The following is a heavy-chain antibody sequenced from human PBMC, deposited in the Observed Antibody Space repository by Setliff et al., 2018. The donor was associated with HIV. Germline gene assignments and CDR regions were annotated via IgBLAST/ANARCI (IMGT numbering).Heavy chain of an antibody. J-gene: IGHJ5*02. D-gene: IGHD3-10*01. Sequence: TLSLTCTLSGGSFGDYHWSWIRQPAGRGLEWIGRIFRRGTTDYKFSLKSRVTISIDTSRNQFSLRLTSVTAEDTAVYYCARDRHYSGLGSYGPWGPGTLVTVSS. CDR2: IFRRGTT. CDR3: ARDRHYSGLGSYGP. V-gene: IGHV4-4*07. CDR1: GGSFGDYH.